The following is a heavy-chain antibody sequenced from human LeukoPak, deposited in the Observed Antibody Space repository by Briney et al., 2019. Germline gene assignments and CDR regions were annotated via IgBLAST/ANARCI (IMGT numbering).Heavy chain of an antibody. CDR1: GGSISSYY. V-gene: IGHV4-59*08. CDR2: IYYSGST. J-gene: IGHJ4*02. Sequence: SETLSLTCTVSGGSISSYYWSWIRQPPGKGLEWIGYIYYSGSTNYNPSLKSRVTISVDTSKNQFSLKLASVTAADTAVYYCARLPLRSHFDYWGQGTLVTVSS. CDR3: ARLPLRSHFDY.